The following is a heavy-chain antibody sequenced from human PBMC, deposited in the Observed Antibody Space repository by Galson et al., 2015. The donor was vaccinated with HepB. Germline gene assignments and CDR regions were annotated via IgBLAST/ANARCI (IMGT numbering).Heavy chain of an antibody. D-gene: IGHD6-13*01. J-gene: IGHJ4*02. V-gene: IGHV3-21*01. CDR1: GFTFSSYS. CDR3: ARDLGYSSSWVLEPEPLA. Sequence: SLRLSCAASGFTFSSYSMNWVRQAPGKGLEWVSSISSSSSYIYYADSVKGRFTISRDNAKNSLYLQMNSLRAEDTAVYYCARDLGYSSSWVLEPEPLAWGQGTLVTVSS. CDR2: ISSSSSYI.